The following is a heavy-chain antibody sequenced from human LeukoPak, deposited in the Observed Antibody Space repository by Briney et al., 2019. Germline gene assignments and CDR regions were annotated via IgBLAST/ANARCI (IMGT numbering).Heavy chain of an antibody. Sequence: SETLSLTCTVSGGSISSSSYYWGWIRQPPGKGLEWIGSIYHSGSTYYNPSLKSRVTISLDTSKNQFSLKVTSVTAADTAVYYCARGKLTPNSFDPWGQGILVTVSS. CDR3: ARGKLTPNSFDP. CDR1: GGSISSSSYY. J-gene: IGHJ5*02. D-gene: IGHD1-14*01. CDR2: IYHSGST. V-gene: IGHV4-39*07.